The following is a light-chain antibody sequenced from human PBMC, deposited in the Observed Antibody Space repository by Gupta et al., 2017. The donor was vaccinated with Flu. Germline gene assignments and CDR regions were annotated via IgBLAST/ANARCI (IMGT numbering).Light chain of an antibody. Sequence: QSVLSQPPSASGTPGQSVTISCSGARSNIGINGVNWYRLLPGTAPKLLIYSNNQRPSGVPDRISGSKSGTSASLVISGLQSDDEADYSCAVWDASLSGWVFGGGTKLTVL. V-gene: IGLV1-44*01. CDR2: SNN. CDR1: RSNIGING. J-gene: IGLJ3*02. CDR3: AVWDASLSGWV.